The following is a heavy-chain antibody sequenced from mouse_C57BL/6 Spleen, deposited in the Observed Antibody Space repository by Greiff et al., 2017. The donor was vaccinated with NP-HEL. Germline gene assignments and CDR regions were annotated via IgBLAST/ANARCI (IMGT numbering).Heavy chain of an antibody. Sequence: QVQLQQSGPELVTPGASVKISCKASGYAFSSSWMNWVKQRPGKGLEWIGRIYPGDGDTNYNGKFKGKATLTADKSSSTAYMQLSSLTSEDSAVYFCALYYYGSSPFDYWGQGTTLTVSS. J-gene: IGHJ2*01. D-gene: IGHD1-1*01. CDR1: GYAFSSSW. CDR3: ALYYYGSSPFDY. CDR2: IYPGDGDT. V-gene: IGHV1-82*01.